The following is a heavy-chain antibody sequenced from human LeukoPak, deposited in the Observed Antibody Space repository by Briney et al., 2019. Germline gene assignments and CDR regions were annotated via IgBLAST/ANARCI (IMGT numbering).Heavy chain of an antibody. Sequence: SETLSLTCTVSGGSISSSSYYWGWIRQPPGKGLEWIGSIYYSGSTYYNPSLKSRVTISVDTSKNQFSLKLSSVTAADTAVYYCATPRVETGDYWGQGTLVTVSS. CDR1: GGSISSSSYY. D-gene: IGHD2-15*01. CDR2: IYYSGST. V-gene: IGHV4-39*01. J-gene: IGHJ4*02. CDR3: ATPRVETGDY.